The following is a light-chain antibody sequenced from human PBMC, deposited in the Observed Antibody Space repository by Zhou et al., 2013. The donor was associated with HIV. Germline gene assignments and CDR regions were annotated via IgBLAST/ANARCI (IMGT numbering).Light chain of an antibody. CDR1: QSVSSNF. Sequence: EIVLTQSPGTLSLSPGERATLSCRASQSVSSNFLAWYQQKPGQAPRVVIYGASNRATGIPDRFSGSGSGTDFTLSISSLEPEDFAVYYCQQRSNWPMYTFGQGTKLEIK. J-gene: IGKJ2*01. V-gene: IGKV3D-20*02. CDR2: GAS. CDR3: QQRSNWPMYT.